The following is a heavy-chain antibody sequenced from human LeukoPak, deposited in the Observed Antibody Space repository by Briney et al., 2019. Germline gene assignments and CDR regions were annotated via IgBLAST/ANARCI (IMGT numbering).Heavy chain of an antibody. CDR3: AGQYTGEDPFDY. Sequence: PPETPSLTCTVPGGSISTSYRGSIRQPAGKGLEWVARIYTSGSTNYNPSLKSRVTISVDKSKNQFSLKLSSVTAADTAVYYCAGQYTGEDPFDYWGQGTLVTVSS. CDR2: IYTSGST. V-gene: IGHV4-4*07. D-gene: IGHD7-27*01. J-gene: IGHJ4*02. CDR1: GGSISTSY.